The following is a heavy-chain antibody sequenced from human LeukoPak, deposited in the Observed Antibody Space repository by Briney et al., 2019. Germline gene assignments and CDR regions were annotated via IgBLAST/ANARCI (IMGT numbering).Heavy chain of an antibody. V-gene: IGHV4-38-2*02. CDR2: IYHSGST. CDR1: GYSISSGYY. D-gene: IGHD6-19*01. Sequence: SETLSLTCTVSGYSISSGYYWGWIRQPPGKGLEWIGSIYHSGSTYYNPFLKSRVTISVDTSKNQFSLKLSSVTAADTAVYYCARSDGAVAGTDWYFDLWGRGTLVTVSS. J-gene: IGHJ2*01. CDR3: ARSDGAVAGTDWYFDL.